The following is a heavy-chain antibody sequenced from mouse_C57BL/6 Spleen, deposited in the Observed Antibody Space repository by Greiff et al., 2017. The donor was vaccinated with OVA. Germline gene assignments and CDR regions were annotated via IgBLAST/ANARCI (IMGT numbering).Heavy chain of an antibody. V-gene: IGHV5-4*01. CDR2: ISDGGSYT. J-gene: IGHJ1*03. CDR3: ARDLITTVPHWYFDV. D-gene: IGHD1-1*01. Sequence: EVQLKESGGGLVKPGGSLKLSCAASGFTFSSYAMSWVRQTPEKRLEWVATISDGGSYTYYPDNVKGRFTISRDNAKNNLYLQMSHLKSEDTAMYYCARDLITTVPHWYFDVWGTGTTVTVSS. CDR1: GFTFSSYA.